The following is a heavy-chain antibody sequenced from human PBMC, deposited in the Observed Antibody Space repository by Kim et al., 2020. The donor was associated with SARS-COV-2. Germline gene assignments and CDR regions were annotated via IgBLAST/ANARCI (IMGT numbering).Heavy chain of an antibody. CDR1: GFTFISYS. V-gene: IGHV3-48*02. Sequence: GGSLRLSCAASGFTFISYSMNWVRQAPGKGLEWVSYISSSSSTIYYADSVKGRFTISRDNAKNSLYLQMNSLRDEDTAVYYCARGLNYYDSSGYYYYFDYWGQGTLVTVSS. CDR3: ARGLNYYDSSGYYYYFDY. J-gene: IGHJ4*02. D-gene: IGHD3-22*01. CDR2: ISSSSSTI.